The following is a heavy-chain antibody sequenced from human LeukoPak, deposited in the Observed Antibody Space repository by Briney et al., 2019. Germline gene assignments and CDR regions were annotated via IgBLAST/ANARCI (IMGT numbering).Heavy chain of an antibody. CDR1: GGSISSQY. CDR2: IYYTGIT. V-gene: IGHV4-59*08. J-gene: IGHJ2*01. D-gene: IGHD4-17*01. CDR3: ARSYGLG. Sequence: SETLSLTCTVSGGSISSQYWSWIRQPTGRGLEWIAYIYYTGITNYNPSLKSRVTVSVGMSKNQFSLKVRSVTAADTAVYYRARSYGLGWGRGTLVTVSS.